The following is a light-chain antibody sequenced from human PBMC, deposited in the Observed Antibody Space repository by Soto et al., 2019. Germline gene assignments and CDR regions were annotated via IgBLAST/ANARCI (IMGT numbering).Light chain of an antibody. CDR3: SSYTSASTLLYL. V-gene: IGLV2-14*01. CDR2: GVT. Sequence: QSALTQPASVSGSPGQSITISCTGTSSDVGGYNYVSWYQQHPGIAPKLLIYGVTNRPSGVSTRFSGSKSGNTASLTISGHQAEDEADYHCSSYTSASTLLYLFGTGTKVTVL. CDR1: SSDVGGYNY. J-gene: IGLJ1*01.